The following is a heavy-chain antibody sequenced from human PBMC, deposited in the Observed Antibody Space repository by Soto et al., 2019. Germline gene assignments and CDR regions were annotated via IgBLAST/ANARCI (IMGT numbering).Heavy chain of an antibody. CDR1: GFTFSDYA. CDR3: AKGGRQWLVTSDFNY. J-gene: IGHJ4*02. CDR2: VSQDGRNT. D-gene: IGHD6-19*01. Sequence: VQLVESGGGVVQSGRSLRLSCAASGFTFSDYAMHWVRQAPGKGLEWVAVVSQDGRNTHYADSVKGRFTISRDSSKNTVSLEMTSLRAEDTAVYYCAKGGRQWLVTSDFNYWGQGALVTVSS. V-gene: IGHV3-30*18.